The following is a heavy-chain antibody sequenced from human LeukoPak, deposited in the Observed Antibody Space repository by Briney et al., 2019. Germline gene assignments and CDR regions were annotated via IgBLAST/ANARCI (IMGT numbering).Heavy chain of an antibody. CDR2: IYYSGST. V-gene: IGHV4-59*01. Sequence: PSETLSLTCTVSGGPISRYYWSWMRQPPRKGLEGIGYIYYSGSTNYNPSRTSRVTISVDTPKKQFSLKLSSVTAADTAVYYCARAKTGYSSRWSNYYYYMDVWGKGTTVTISS. CDR3: ARAKTGYSSRWSNYYYYMDV. CDR1: GGPISRYY. D-gene: IGHD6-13*01. J-gene: IGHJ6*03.